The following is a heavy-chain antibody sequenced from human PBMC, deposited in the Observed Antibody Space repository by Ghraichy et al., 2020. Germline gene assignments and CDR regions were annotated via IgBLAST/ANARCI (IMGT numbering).Heavy chain of an antibody. D-gene: IGHD3-22*01. CDR1: RDSISSSGSY. CDR3: ARRTYYYDSSGYYR. CDR2: IFYSGST. Sequence: SETLSLTCTVFRDSISSSGSYWSWIRQYPGKGLEWIGYIFYSGSTYYNPSLKSRVTISVDTSKNQFSLKLSSVTAADTAVYYCARRTYYYDSSGYYRWGQGTLVTVSS. V-gene: IGHV4-31*03. J-gene: IGHJ4*02.